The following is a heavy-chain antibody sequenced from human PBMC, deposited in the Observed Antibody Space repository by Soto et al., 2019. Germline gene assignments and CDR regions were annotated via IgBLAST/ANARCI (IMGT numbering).Heavy chain of an antibody. J-gene: IGHJ4*02. D-gene: IGHD6-13*01. CDR1: GYIFTNYY. CDR3: ARDLAAAAY. V-gene: IGHV1-46*01. Sequence: QVQLVQSGAEVKKPGASVKVSCKASGYIFTNYYIHWVRQAPGQGLEWMAIINPLPTSGSTNYAQEFQGRVTVTRDTSTSTVYMELNSLRSDDTAIYYCARDLAAAAYWGQGTLFTVSS. CDR2: INPLPTSGST.